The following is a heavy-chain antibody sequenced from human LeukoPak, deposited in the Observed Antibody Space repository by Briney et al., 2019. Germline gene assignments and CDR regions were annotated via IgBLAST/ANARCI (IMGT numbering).Heavy chain of an antibody. CDR3: ARACGGNCYYHY. J-gene: IGHJ4*02. D-gene: IGHD2-21*01. CDR1: GGSIISDGYS. V-gene: IGHV4-30-2*01. Sequence: PSQTLSLTCAVSGGSIISDGYSWNWIRQPPGKGLEWIGYIYHSGSTYYNPSLKSRVTISVDRSKNQFSLNLSSVTAADTAVYYCARACGGNCYYHYWGPGTLITVSS. CDR2: IYHSGST.